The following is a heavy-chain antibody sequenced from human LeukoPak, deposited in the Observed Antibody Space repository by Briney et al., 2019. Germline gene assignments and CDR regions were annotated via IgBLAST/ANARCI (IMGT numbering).Heavy chain of an antibody. Sequence: GGSLRLSGAASGFTFSSYGMHWVRQAPGKGLEWVAVIWYDGSNKYYADSVKGRFTISRDNSKNTLYLQMNSLRAEDTAVYYCAKDYDILTGYHAPSDYWGQGTLVTVSS. J-gene: IGHJ4*02. V-gene: IGHV3-33*06. CDR3: AKDYDILTGYHAPSDY. CDR1: GFTFSSYG. D-gene: IGHD3-9*01. CDR2: IWYDGSNK.